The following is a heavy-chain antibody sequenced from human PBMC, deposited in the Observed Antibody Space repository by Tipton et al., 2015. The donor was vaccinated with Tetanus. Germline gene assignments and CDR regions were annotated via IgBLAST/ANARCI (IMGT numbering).Heavy chain of an antibody. D-gene: IGHD2-15*01. V-gene: IGHV3-33*01. Sequence: CAASGFIFSSYGIHWVRQAPGKGLERVAVSWYDGTDKYYADSVKGRFTISRDNSKNTHYLQMNSPRAEDTAVYYCAREADCSGGSCFSGDFDNWGQGTRVTVSS. CDR3: AREADCSGGSCFSGDFDN. CDR2: SWYDGTDK. CDR1: GFIFSSYG. J-gene: IGHJ4*02.